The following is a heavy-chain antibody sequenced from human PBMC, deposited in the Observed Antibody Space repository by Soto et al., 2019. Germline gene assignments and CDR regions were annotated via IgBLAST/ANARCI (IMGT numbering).Heavy chain of an antibody. D-gene: IGHD6-13*01. CDR3: ARHGSSSWYVGAFDI. CDR2: IYSGGST. J-gene: IGHJ3*02. CDR1: GFTVSSNY. V-gene: IGHV3-66*04. Sequence: AGGSLRLSCAASGFTVSSNYMSWVRQAPGKGLEWVSVIYSGGSTYYADSVKGRFTISRDNSKNTLYLQMNSLRAEDTAVYYCARHGSSSWYVGAFDIWGQGTMVTVSS.